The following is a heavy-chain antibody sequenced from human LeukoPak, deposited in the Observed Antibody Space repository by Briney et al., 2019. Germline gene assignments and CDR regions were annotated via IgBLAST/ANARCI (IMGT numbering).Heavy chain of an antibody. V-gene: IGHV1-69*04. CDR2: IIPILGIA. Sequence: LVKVSCKASGGTFSSYTISWVRQAPGQGLEWMGRIIPILGIANYAQKFQGRVTITADKSTSTAYMELSSLRSEDTAVYYCARDQGSGAFDIWGQGTMVTVSS. CDR3: ARDQGSGAFDI. D-gene: IGHD3-10*01. CDR1: GGTFSSYT. J-gene: IGHJ3*02.